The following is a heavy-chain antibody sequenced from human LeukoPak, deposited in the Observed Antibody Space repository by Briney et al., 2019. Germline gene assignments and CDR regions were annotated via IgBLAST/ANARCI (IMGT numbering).Heavy chain of an antibody. V-gene: IGHV1-2*02. D-gene: IGHD6-19*01. CDR1: GYTFSGYY. J-gene: IGHJ4*02. CDR3: ARDRSSGWYEY. Sequence: ASVRVSCKAFGYTFSGYYMHWVRQAPGQGLEWMGWINPNSGATNYAQKFQGRVTMTRDTSISTAYMELSRLRSDDTAVYYCARDRSSGWYEYWGQGTLVTVSS. CDR2: INPNSGAT.